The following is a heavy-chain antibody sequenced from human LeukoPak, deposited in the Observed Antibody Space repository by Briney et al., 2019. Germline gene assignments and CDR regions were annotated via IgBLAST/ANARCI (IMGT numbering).Heavy chain of an antibody. CDR1: GYTFTSYG. V-gene: IGHV1-18*01. J-gene: IGHJ4*02. CDR3: ARAGDSSGSDEKGY. D-gene: IGHD3-22*01. CDR2: ISGYNGNT. Sequence: ASVKVSCKASGYTFTSYGITWVRQAPGQGLEWMGWISGYNGNTNYAQKFQGRVTMTTDTSTSTAYMELRSLRSDDTAVYYCARAGDSSGSDEKGYWGQGTLVTVSS.